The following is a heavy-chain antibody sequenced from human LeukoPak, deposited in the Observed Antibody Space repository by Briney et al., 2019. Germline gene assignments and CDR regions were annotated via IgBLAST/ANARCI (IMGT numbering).Heavy chain of an antibody. CDR1: GFTFSSYA. Sequence: GGSLRLSCAASGFTFSSYAMSWVRQAPGKGLEGVSTINGGGVNTHYADSVGGRFTISRDNSKNTLFLQMNSLRDEDTAVYYCAKDLYSNYGPADYWGQGNLVTVSS. V-gene: IGHV3-23*01. D-gene: IGHD4-11*01. J-gene: IGHJ4*02. CDR3: AKDLYSNYGPADY. CDR2: INGGGVNT.